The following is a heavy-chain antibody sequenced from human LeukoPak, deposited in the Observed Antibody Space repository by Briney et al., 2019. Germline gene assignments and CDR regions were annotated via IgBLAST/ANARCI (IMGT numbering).Heavy chain of an antibody. Sequence: PGGSLRLSCAASGFTFSSYTMNWVRQAPGKGLEWVSSISTSSSYIYYADSVKGRFTISRDNAKKSLYLQMNSLRAEDTAVYYCARDDGSSGWSSSDYWGQGTLVTVSS. CDR2: ISTSSSYI. J-gene: IGHJ4*02. CDR3: ARDDGSSGWSSSDY. V-gene: IGHV3-21*01. CDR1: GFTFSSYT. D-gene: IGHD6-19*01.